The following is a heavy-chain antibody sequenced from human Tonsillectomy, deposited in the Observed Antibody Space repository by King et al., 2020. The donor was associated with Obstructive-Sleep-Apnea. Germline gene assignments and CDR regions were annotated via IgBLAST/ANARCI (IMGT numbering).Heavy chain of an antibody. CDR3: TTEGLVWFGEVGQIDF. CDR1: GFTFSNAW. J-gene: IGHJ4*02. Sequence: VQLVESGGGLVKPGGSLRLFCAASGFTFSNAWMSWGRQAPGKVLEWVGRIKSKTDWGATEYASPVKGRFNISGEDSKNTLYLQMNSLKTEDTAVYYCTTEGLVWFGEVGQIDFWGQGTLVTVSS. V-gene: IGHV3-15*01. CDR2: IKSKTDWGAT. D-gene: IGHD3-10*01.